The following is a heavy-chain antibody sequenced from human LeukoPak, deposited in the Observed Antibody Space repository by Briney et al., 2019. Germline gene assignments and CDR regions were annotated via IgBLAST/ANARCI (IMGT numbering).Heavy chain of an antibody. Sequence: ASVKVSCKVSGYTLTELSMHWVRQAPGKGLEWMGGFDPEDGETIYAQKFQGRVTMTEDTSTDTAYMELSSLRSEDTAVYYCATLTGYCRGGSCYDAFDIWGQGTMVTVSS. J-gene: IGHJ3*02. CDR2: FDPEDGET. V-gene: IGHV1-24*01. CDR1: GYTLTELS. D-gene: IGHD2-15*01. CDR3: ATLTGYCRGGSCYDAFDI.